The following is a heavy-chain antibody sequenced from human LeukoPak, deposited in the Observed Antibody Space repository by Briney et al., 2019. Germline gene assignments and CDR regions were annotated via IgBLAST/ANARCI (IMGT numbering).Heavy chain of an antibody. CDR3: ARAFGVVIYFDY. J-gene: IGHJ4*02. CDR2: IHHSGST. Sequence: SETLSLTCSVSGYSINSGSYWGWIRQPPGKGLEWIASIHHSGSTYYNPSLKSRVTIPVDTSKNQLSLKLTSVTAADTAVYYCARAFGVVIYFDYWGQGTLVTVSS. V-gene: IGHV4-38-2*02. CDR1: GYSINSGSY. D-gene: IGHD3-3*01.